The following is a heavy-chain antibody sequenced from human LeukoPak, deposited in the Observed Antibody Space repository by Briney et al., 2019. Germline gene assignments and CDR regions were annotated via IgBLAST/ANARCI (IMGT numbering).Heavy chain of an antibody. V-gene: IGHV1-8*01. Sequence: GASVKVSCKASGYTFTSYDINWVRQATGQGLEWMGWMNPNSGNTGYAQKFQGRVTMTRNTSISTAYMELSSLRSEDTAVYYCARGEGARGDYYYYYGMDVWGKGTTVTVSS. CDR2: MNPNSGNT. D-gene: IGHD3-10*01. CDR1: GYTFTSYD. CDR3: ARGEGARGDYYYYYGMDV. J-gene: IGHJ6*04.